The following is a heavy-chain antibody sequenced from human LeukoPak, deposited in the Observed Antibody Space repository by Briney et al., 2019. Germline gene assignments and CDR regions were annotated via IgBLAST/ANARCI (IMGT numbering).Heavy chain of an antibody. CDR3: ARAYGSGSYHSNWFES. V-gene: IGHV4-34*01. CDR2: INHSGST. Sequence: SETLSLTCAVYGGSFSGYYWTWIRQPPGKGLEWIGEINHSGSTNYNPSLKSRVTMSVDTSMNQFSLRLNSVTAADTAVYYCARAYGSGSYHSNWFESWGQGTLVIVSS. J-gene: IGHJ5*01. CDR1: GGSFSGYY. D-gene: IGHD3-10*01.